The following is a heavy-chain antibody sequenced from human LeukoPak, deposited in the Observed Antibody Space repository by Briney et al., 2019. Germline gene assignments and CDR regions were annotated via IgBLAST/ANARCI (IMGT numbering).Heavy chain of an antibody. CDR2: TYYWSKWYN. CDR1: GDSVLSNRST. J-gene: IGHJ6*03. Sequence: SQTLSLTCAISGDSVLSNRSTWNWIRQSPSRGLEWLGRTYYWSKWYNDYAPSLKSRLTIGRDTSKNHFSLQLSSVTPEDTAIYFCVRERLTPRLGGDAYFYMDVWGKGTTVTVS. V-gene: IGHV6-1*01. CDR3: VRERLTPRLGGDAYFYMDV. D-gene: IGHD4-17*01.